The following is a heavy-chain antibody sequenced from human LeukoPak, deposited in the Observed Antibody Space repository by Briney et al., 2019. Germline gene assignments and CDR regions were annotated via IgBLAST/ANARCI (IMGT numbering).Heavy chain of an antibody. Sequence: GRSLRLSCAASGFTFSSYAMHWVRKAPAKGKERVAVISYDGSNKYYADSVKGRFTISRDNSKNTLYLQMNSLRAEDTAVYYCARDRGGDGNWYFDLWGRGTLVTVSS. D-gene: IGHD3-16*01. J-gene: IGHJ2*01. V-gene: IGHV3-30*04. CDR3: ARDRGGDGNWYFDL. CDR1: GFTFSSYA. CDR2: ISYDGSNK.